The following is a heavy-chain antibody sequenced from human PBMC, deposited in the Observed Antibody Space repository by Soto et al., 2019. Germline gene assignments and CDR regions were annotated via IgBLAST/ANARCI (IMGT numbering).Heavy chain of an antibody. J-gene: IGHJ3*02. V-gene: IGHV1-18*01. D-gene: IGHD3-10*01. CDR2: ISAYNGNT. Sequence: GASVKVSCKASGYTFTSYGISWVRQAPGQGLEWMGWISAYNGNTNYAQKLQGRVTMATDTSTSTAYMELRSLRSDDTAVYYCARDGVYGSGDDAFDIWGQGTMVTVSS. CDR3: ARDGVYGSGDDAFDI. CDR1: GYTFTSYG.